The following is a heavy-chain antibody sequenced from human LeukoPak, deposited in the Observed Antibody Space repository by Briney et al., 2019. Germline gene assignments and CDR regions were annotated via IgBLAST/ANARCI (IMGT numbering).Heavy chain of an antibody. CDR2: ISSSSSYI. CDR1: GFTFSSYS. V-gene: IGHV3-21*04. CDR3: APSRDGYNYPDY. D-gene: IGHD5-24*01. J-gene: IGHJ4*02. Sequence: SGGSLRLSCAASGFTFSSYSMNWVRQAPGKGLEWVSSISSSSSYIYYADSVKGRFTISRDNAKNTLYLQMNSLRAEDTAVYYCAPSRDGYNYPDYWGQGTLVTVSS.